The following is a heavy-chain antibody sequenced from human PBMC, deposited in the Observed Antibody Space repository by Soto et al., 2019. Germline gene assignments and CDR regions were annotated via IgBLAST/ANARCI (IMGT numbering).Heavy chain of an antibody. V-gene: IGHV1-18*01. J-gene: IGHJ6*02. CDR3: ARDRITVSGYGVDV. Sequence: ASVKVSCKASGYSFTSYGISWVRQAPGQGLEWMGWISAYNGNTNYAQKLQGRVTMTTDTSTSTAYMELRSLRSDDTAVYYCARDRITVSGYGVDVWGQGTTVTVSS. CDR1: GYSFTSYG. D-gene: IGHD3-3*01. CDR2: ISAYNGNT.